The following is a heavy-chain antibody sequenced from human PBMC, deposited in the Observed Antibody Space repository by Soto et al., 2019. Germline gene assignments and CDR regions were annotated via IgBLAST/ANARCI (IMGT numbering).Heavy chain of an antibody. CDR1: GGTFSSYS. Sequence: QVQLVQSGAEVEKPGSSVKVSCKASGGTFSSYSISWVRQAPGQGLEWMGRIIPVPGIANYAQKFQGRVTITADKSTSTAYMGLSSLRSEDTAVYYCARAPFYTNTPFDHWGQGTLVTVSS. J-gene: IGHJ4*02. V-gene: IGHV1-69*02. CDR3: ARAPFYTNTPFDH. CDR2: IIPVPGIA.